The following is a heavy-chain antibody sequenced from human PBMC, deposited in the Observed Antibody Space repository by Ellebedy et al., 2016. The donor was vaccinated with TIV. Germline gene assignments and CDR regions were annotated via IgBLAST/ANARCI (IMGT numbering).Heavy chain of an antibody. J-gene: IGHJ6*02. CDR2: VYYRGST. V-gene: IGHV4-61*01. CDR3: AKAGVGGTKVSPYYYYAMDV. CDR1: AGSVNDATSY. Sequence: SETLSLTXTVTAGSVNDATSYWTWIRQPPGKGLEWIGYVYYRGSTNYNPSLKSRVTISLDTSNNQFFLRLTSVTAADTAVYYCAKAGVGGTKVSPYYYYAMDVWGQGTTVTVSS. D-gene: IGHD1-26*01.